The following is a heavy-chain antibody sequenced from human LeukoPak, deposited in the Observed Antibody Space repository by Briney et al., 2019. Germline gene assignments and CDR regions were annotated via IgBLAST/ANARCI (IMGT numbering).Heavy chain of an antibody. CDR3: ARDTYYDFWSGYYLHYFDY. V-gene: IGHV4-34*01. CDR2: INHSGST. J-gene: IGHJ4*02. CDR1: GGSFSGYY. D-gene: IGHD3-3*01. Sequence: SETLSLTCAVYGGSFSGYYWSWIRQPPGKGLEWMGEINHSGSTNYNPSLKSRVTISVETSKNQFSLKLSSVTAADTAVYYCARDTYYDFWSGYYLHYFDYWGQGTLVTVSS.